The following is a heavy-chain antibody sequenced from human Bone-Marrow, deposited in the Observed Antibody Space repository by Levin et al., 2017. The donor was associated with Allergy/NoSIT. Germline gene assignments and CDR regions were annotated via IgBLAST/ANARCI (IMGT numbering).Heavy chain of an antibody. CDR1: GITFSSYG. CDR2: ISGSGDYV. J-gene: IGHJ5*01. CDR3: VREPRSAWFQINNWFES. D-gene: IGHD6-19*01. Sequence: RAGGSLRLSCEVSGITFSSYGMNWVRQAPGKGLEWVSSISGSGDYVYYADSVKGRFTISRDNARNSLFLQMNSLRGEDTGMYYCVREPRSAWFQINNWFESWGQGTRVTVSS. V-gene: IGHV3-21*06.